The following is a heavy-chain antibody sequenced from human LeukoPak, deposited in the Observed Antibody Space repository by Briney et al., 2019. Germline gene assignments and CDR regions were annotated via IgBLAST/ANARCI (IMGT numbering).Heavy chain of an antibody. Sequence: GASVKVSCKASGYTFTSYYMHWVRQAPGQGLEWMGIINPSGGSTSYAQKFQGRVTMTRDTSTSTVYMELSSLRSEDTAVYYCAREAFNYYDSSGYSSWFDPWGQGTLVTVSS. V-gene: IGHV1-46*01. CDR2: INPSGGST. CDR1: GYTFTSYY. J-gene: IGHJ5*02. CDR3: AREAFNYYDSSGYSSWFDP. D-gene: IGHD3-22*01.